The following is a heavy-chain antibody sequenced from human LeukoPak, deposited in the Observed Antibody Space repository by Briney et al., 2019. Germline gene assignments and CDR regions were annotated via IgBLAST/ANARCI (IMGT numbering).Heavy chain of an antibody. V-gene: IGHV3-23*01. D-gene: IGHD3-10*01. Sequence: GGSLRLSCAASGFTFSSYAMSWVRQAPGKGLEWVSSISISGGSTYYADSVKGRFTISRDNAKNSLYLQMNSLRAEGTAVYYCARDQLLWFGELLEGGFDYWGQGTLVTVSS. CDR2: ISISGGST. CDR3: ARDQLLWFGELLEGGFDY. J-gene: IGHJ4*02. CDR1: GFTFSSYA.